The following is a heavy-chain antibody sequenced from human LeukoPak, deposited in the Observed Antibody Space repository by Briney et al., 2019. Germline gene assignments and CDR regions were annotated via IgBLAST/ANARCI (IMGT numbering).Heavy chain of an antibody. V-gene: IGHV1-2*02. CDR1: GYTFTGYY. Sequence: ASVKVSCKASGYTFTGYYMHWVRQAPGQGLEWMGWINPNSDGTNSAQKFQGRVTMTRDTSISTVYMELSSLRPDDTAVYYCARKRIAAPIDYWDQGTLVTVSS. CDR3: ARKRIAAPIDY. D-gene: IGHD6-6*01. J-gene: IGHJ4*02. CDR2: INPNSDGT.